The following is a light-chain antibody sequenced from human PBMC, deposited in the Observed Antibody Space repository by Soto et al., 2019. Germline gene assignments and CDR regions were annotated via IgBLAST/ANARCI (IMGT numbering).Light chain of an antibody. CDR3: QQAASFPFS. CDR1: QPIKTW. CDR2: TAS. Sequence: DIQLTQSPASVSAAVGDRINISCRASQPIKTWLAWYQQKPGKGPKLLIYTASTLETGVPSRFSVSGSVTDFTLTISSLQPEDAAIYSCQQAASFPFSFGPGAKV. J-gene: IGKJ3*01. V-gene: IGKV1-12*02.